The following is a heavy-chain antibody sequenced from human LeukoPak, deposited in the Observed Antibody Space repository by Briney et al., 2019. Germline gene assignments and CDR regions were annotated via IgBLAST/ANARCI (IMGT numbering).Heavy chain of an antibody. CDR1: GFTLTNYA. J-gene: IGHJ4*02. CDR2: LGTAGDT. D-gene: IGHD5-24*01. V-gene: IGHV3-13*01. Sequence: PGGSLRLSCAASGFTLTNYAMHWVRQRAGEGLEWVSALGTAGDTFYPGSVKGRFTISRGNAKKSLFLQMNSLRAEDTAIYYCARQNTPHGNFDYWGQGTLVTVSS. CDR3: ARQNTPHGNFDY.